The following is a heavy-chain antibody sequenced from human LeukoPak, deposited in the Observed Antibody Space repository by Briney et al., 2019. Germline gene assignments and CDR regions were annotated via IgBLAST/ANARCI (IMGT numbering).Heavy chain of an antibody. J-gene: IGHJ6*04. Sequence: PGGSLRLSCVASGFTFNSYAMHWVRQAPGKGLEGVAIISYDGSNKYYADSVKGRFTISRDNSKNTLYLQMNSLRTEDTAVYYCAELGITMIGGVWGKGTTVTISS. D-gene: IGHD3-10*02. V-gene: IGHV3-30*04. CDR3: AELGITMIGGV. CDR2: ISYDGSNK. CDR1: GFTFNSYA.